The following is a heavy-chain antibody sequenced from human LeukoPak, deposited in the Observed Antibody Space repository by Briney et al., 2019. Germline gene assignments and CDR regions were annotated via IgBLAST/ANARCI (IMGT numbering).Heavy chain of an antibody. V-gene: IGHV3-13*01. J-gene: IGHJ6*02. Sequence: PGGSLRLSCAASGFTFSSCDMHWVRQATGKGLEWVSAIGTAGDTYYPGSVKGRFTISRENAKNSLYLQMNSLRAEDTAVYYCARMLASYGMDVWGQGTTVTVSS. CDR1: GFTFSSCD. D-gene: IGHD2-15*01. CDR3: ARMLASYGMDV. CDR2: IGTAGDT.